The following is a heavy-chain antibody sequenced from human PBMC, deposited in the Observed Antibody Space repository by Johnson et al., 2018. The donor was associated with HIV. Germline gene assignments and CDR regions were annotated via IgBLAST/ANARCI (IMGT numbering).Heavy chain of an antibody. CDR2: ISYDGSNK. V-gene: IGHV3-30*19. D-gene: IGHD6-6*01. J-gene: IGHJ3*02. CDR1: GFTFSDYY. Sequence: VQLVESGGGLVKPGGSLRLSCVASGFTFSDYYMTWVRQAPGKGLEWVALISYDGSNKYYADSVKDRFTISRDNSKNTLYLQMNSLRAEDTAVYYCARGEEEQLGDAFDIWGQGTMVTVSS. CDR3: ARGEEEQLGDAFDI.